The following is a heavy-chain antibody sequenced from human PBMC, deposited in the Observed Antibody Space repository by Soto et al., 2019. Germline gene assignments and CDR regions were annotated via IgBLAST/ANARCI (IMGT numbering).Heavy chain of an antibody. V-gene: IGHV1-69*06. Sequence: ASVKVSCKASGCTFSSYAISWVRQAPGQGLEWMGGIIPIFGTANYAQKFQGRVTITADKSTSTAYMELSSLRSEDTAVYYFASGGNSLYWYFGYWGQGTLVTVSS. CDR2: IIPIFGTA. CDR1: GCTFSSYA. D-gene: IGHD2-21*02. J-gene: IGHJ4*02. CDR3: ASGGNSLYWYFGY.